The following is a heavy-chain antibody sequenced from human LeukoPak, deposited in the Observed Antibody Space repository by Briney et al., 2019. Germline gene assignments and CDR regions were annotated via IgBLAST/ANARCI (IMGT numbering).Heavy chain of an antibody. CDR2: ISAYNGNT. D-gene: IGHD5-18*01. CDR1: GYTFISYG. CDR3: AIQQYSYGYQAVDY. Sequence: ASVKVSCKTSGYTFISYGISWVRQAPGQGLEWMGWISAYNGNTNYAQKLQGRVTMTTDTSTSTAYMELRSLRSDDTAVYYCAIQQYSYGYQAVDYWGQGTLVTVSS. J-gene: IGHJ4*02. V-gene: IGHV1-18*01.